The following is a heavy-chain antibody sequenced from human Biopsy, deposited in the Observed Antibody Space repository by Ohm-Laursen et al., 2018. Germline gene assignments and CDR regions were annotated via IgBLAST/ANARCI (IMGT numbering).Heavy chain of an antibody. V-gene: IGHV3-33*01. D-gene: IGHD3-16*01. CDR3: ARSLSGDYVYDAFDI. CDR2: IYYDGLNK. CDR1: GFMFSSYG. J-gene: IGHJ3*02. Sequence: SLRLSCTAPGFMFSSYGMHWVRQAPGKGLEWVAVIYYDGLNKEYADSVKGRFTISRDNSKNTLFLRMNSLRADDTAVYYCARSLSGDYVYDAFDIWGQGTMVTVSS.